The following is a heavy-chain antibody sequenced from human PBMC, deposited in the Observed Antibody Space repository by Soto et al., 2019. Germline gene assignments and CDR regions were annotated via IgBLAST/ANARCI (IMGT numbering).Heavy chain of an antibody. CDR2: IIPILGIA. J-gene: IGHJ6*02. V-gene: IGHV1-69*04. CDR3: ARDLIAAAHIYCYYGMDV. Sequence: GASVEVGCKASGGTFGSSAISGVRQAPRQRFEWMGRIIPILGIANYAQKFQGRVTITADKSTSTAYMELSSLRSEDTVVYYCARDLIAAAHIYCYYGMDVWGPGPTVTV. D-gene: IGHD6-13*01. CDR1: GGTFGSSA.